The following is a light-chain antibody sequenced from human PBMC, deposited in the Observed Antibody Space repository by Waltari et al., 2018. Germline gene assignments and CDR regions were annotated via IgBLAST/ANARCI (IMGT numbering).Light chain of an antibody. Sequence: QSVLIQPPSASGTPGERVTISFSGSSYNIGNNVVNWYQQVPGTAPKLLIYTYNERPSGVPDRFSGSKSGTSASLAINGLQSEDEADYYCTSWDESLNGWVIGGGTKLTVL. CDR1: SYNIGNNV. CDR2: TYN. V-gene: IGLV1-44*01. J-gene: IGLJ3*02. CDR3: TSWDESLNGWV.